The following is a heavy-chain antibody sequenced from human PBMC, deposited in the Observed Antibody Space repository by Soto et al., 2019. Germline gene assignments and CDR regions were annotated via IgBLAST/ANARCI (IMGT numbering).Heavy chain of an antibody. CDR2: IYYSGST. D-gene: IGHD2-15*01. J-gene: IGHJ4*02. V-gene: IGHV4-31*03. CDR3: ARVSSATLYCSGGICLRTEADYFDY. CDR1: GGSISSGGYY. Sequence: PSETLSLTCTVSGGSISSGGYYWSWIRQHPGKGLEWIGYIYYSGSTYYNPSLKSRVTISVDTSKNQFSLKLSSVTAADTAVYYCARVSSATLYCSGGICLRTEADYFDYWGQGTLVTVSS.